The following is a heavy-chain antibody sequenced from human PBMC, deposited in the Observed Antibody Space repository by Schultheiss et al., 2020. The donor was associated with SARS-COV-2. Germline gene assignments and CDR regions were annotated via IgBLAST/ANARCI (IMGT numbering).Heavy chain of an antibody. Sequence: GSLRLSCAVYGGSFSGYYWSWIRQPPGKGLEWIGEINHSGSTNYNPSLKSRVTMSVDTSKNQFSLKLSSVTAADTAVYYCAARGRQLVRFFWLDYWGQGTLVTVSS. CDR2: INHSGST. CDR1: GGSFSGYY. D-gene: IGHD6-6*01. V-gene: IGHV4-34*01. J-gene: IGHJ4*02. CDR3: AARGRQLVRFFWLDY.